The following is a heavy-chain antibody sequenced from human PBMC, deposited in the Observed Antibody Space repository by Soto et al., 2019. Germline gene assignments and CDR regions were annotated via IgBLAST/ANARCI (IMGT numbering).Heavy chain of an antibody. CDR2: IIPVFGRA. D-gene: IGHD3-16*01. V-gene: IGHV1-69*13. J-gene: IGHJ3*01. CDR3: ASDNFGGQCVDV. Sequence: SVKVSCTAPGGTFSSHGITWVRQAPGQGLEWMGGIIPVFGRATYAQKFQGRVKIIADESTSTAYMELSSRRSEDTAVYYCASDNFGGQCVDVWG. CDR1: GGTFSSHG.